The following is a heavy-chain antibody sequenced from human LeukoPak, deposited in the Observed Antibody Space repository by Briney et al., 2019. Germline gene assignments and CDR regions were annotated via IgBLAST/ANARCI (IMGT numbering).Heavy chain of an antibody. CDR2: ISGGGST. CDR1: GFTFSSYG. V-gene: IGHV3-23*01. CDR3: AKSRWETYAVRAFDI. J-gene: IGHJ3*02. Sequence: PGGSLRLSCAASGFTFSSYGMHWVRQAPGKGLEWVSAISGGGSTYYADSVKGRFTISRDNSKNALYLQMNSLRAEDTAVYYCAKSRWETYAVRAFDIWGQGTMVTVSS. D-gene: IGHD1-26*01.